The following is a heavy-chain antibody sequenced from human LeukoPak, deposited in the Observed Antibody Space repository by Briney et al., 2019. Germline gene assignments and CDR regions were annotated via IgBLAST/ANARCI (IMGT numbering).Heavy chain of an antibody. V-gene: IGHV4-34*01. Sequence: SVTLSLTCAVYGGSFSGYYWSWIRQPPGKGLEWIGEINHSGSTNYNPSLKSRVTISVDTSKNQFSLKLSSVTAADTAVYYCARGRGYSYYYYYGMDVWGQGTTVTVSS. J-gene: IGHJ6*02. CDR3: ARGRGYSYYYYYGMDV. D-gene: IGHD5-24*01. CDR1: GGSFSGYY. CDR2: INHSGST.